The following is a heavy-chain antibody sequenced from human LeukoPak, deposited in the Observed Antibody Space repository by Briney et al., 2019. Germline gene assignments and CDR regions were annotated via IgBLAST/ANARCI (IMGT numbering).Heavy chain of an antibody. J-gene: IGHJ6*02. V-gene: IGHV3-74*01. Sequence: QPGGSLRLSCAASGFTFSRYWMHWVRQAPGKGLVWVSRINSDGSSTSYADSVKGRFTISRDNAKNTLYLQMNSLRAEDTAVYYCARERRDYGMDVWGQGTTVTVSS. CDR2: INSDGSST. CDR3: ARERRDYGMDV. CDR1: GFTFSRYW.